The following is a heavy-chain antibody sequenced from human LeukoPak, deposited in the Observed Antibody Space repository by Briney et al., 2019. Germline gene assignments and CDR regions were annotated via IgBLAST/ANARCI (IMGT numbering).Heavy chain of an antibody. V-gene: IGHV3-23*01. CDR2: ISGSGGST. J-gene: IGHJ4*02. CDR1: GFTFSSYA. Sequence: GGSLRLSCVASGFTFSSYAMSWVRQAPGKGLEWVSAISGSGGSTYYADSVKGRFTISRDNSKNTLYLQMNSLRAEDTAVYYCAKEPWYYYDSSGYGDYWGQGTLVTVSS. CDR3: AKEPWYYYDSSGYGDY. D-gene: IGHD3-22*01.